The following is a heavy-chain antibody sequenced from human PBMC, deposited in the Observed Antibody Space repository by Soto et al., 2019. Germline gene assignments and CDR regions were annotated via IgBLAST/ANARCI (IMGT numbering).Heavy chain of an antibody. Sequence: DSVPVSCKTSGYTFTDFYMHWVRQAPGQGLEWMGWINPNSGGTKYAQNFQGWVTMTRDTSISTAYMELSRLRSDDTAVYYCARVRSRDGRYSYYYYGMGVWGQGTTVT. D-gene: IGHD1-26*01. V-gene: IGHV1-2*04. CDR1: GYTFTDFY. J-gene: IGHJ6*02. CDR3: ARVRSRDGRYSYYYYGMGV. CDR2: INPNSGGT.